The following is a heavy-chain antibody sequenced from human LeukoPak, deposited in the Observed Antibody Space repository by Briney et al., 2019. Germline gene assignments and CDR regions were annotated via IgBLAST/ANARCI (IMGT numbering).Heavy chain of an antibody. J-gene: IGHJ4*02. V-gene: IGHV3-23*01. Sequence: GGSLRLSCAASGFTFSTYAMNWVRQAPGKGLEWVSVISGRGGNTYYADSVKGRFTISRDNSKNTVYLQMNSLRAEDTAVYYCAKDPAVAGYAIYFDYWGQGSLVTVSS. CDR2: ISGRGGNT. D-gene: IGHD6-19*01. CDR3: AKDPAVAGYAIYFDY. CDR1: GFTFSTYA.